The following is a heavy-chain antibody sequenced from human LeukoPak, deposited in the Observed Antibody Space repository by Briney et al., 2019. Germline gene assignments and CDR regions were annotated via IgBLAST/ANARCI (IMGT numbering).Heavy chain of an antibody. J-gene: IGHJ4*02. CDR1: GYTFTDYA. CDR3: ARGPDTAMLNF. D-gene: IGHD5-18*01. V-gene: IGHV1-3*01. CDR2: INADNDNT. Sequence: ASVKVSCKASGYTFTDYAIDWVRQAPGQRLEWMGWINADNDNTRYSQKFQGRVTSTRDTSANTAYMELSSLRSEDTAVYYCARGPDTAMLNFWGQGTLVTVSS.